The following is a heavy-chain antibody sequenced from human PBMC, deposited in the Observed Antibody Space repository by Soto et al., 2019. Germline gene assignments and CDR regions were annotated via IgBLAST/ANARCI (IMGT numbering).Heavy chain of an antibody. J-gene: IGHJ4*02. CDR1: GGMFYSSA. Sequence: SVKVSCKASGGMFYSSAINWVRQAPGQGLEWMGGIVPMNGSPKYAQEFLGRVTISADASATTAYMDLSGLKSEDTAVYYCSFAPNWTYQMTRYWGRRTHVPVSS. CDR3: SFAPNWTYQMTRY. D-gene: IGHD2-2*01. V-gene: IGHV1-69*13. CDR2: IVPMNGSP.